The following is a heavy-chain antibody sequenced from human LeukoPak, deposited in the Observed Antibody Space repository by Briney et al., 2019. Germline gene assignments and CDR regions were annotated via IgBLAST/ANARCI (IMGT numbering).Heavy chain of an antibody. CDR1: GFTVSSNY. J-gene: IGHJ6*03. D-gene: IGHD2-21*02. CDR3: ARVAYCGGDCYPSDYYYYMDV. Sequence: GGSLRLSCAASGFTVSSNYMSWVRQAPGKGLEWVSVIYSGGSTYYADSVKGRFTISRDNSKNTLYLQMGSLRAEDMAVYYCARVAYCGGDCYPSDYYYYMDVWGKGTTVTVSS. CDR2: IYSGGST. V-gene: IGHV3-53*05.